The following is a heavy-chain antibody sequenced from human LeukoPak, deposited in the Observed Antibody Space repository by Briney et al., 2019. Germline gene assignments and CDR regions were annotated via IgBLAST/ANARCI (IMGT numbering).Heavy chain of an antibody. D-gene: IGHD4-17*01. CDR2: ISYDGEKT. J-gene: IGHJ6*02. CDR3: AKVPPTSVTREGMDV. Sequence: GGSLRLSCAASGFTFSSSGMHWVRQAPGKGLEWVAVISYDGEKTYYGDSVKGRFAISRDNSKNTLFLHMNSLRVDDTAVYYCAKVPPTSVTREGMDVWGQGTMVRVSS. CDR1: GFTFSSSG. V-gene: IGHV3-30*18.